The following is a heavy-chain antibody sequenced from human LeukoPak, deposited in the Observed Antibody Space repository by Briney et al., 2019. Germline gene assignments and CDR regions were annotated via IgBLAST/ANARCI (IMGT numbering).Heavy chain of an antibody. CDR1: GGTFSSYA. V-gene: IGHV1-69*04. Sequence: SVKVSCKASGGTFSSYAISWVRQAPGQGLEWMGRIIPILGIANYAQKFQGRVTITADKSTSTAYLELSSLRSEDTAVYYCATTGYSSSWCDYWGQGTLVTVSS. CDR2: IIPILGIA. J-gene: IGHJ4*02. CDR3: ATTGYSSSWCDY. D-gene: IGHD6-13*01.